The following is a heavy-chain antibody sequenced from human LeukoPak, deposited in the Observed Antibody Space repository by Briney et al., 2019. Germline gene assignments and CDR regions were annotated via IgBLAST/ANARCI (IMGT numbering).Heavy chain of an antibody. CDR2: ISWNSGYI. Sequence: PGGPLRLSCAASGFTFDNYAMHWVRQAPGKGLEWLSIISWNSGYIGYADSVKGRFTISRDNAKKSLDLQMNSLRAEDTAFYYCAKVRGTYSSGYFFDYWGQGTLVTVSS. CDR1: GFTFDNYA. V-gene: IGHV3-9*01. CDR3: AKVRGTYSSGYFFDY. J-gene: IGHJ4*02. D-gene: IGHD6-19*01.